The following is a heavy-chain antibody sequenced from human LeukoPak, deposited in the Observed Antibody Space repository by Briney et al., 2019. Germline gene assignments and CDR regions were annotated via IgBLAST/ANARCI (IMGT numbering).Heavy chain of an antibody. Sequence: ASVKVSCKASGSTFTGYYMHWVRQSPGQGLEWMGWINPNSGGTNYAQNFQGRVTMTRDTSISTAYMELSRLRSDDTAVYCCARNCSGGCPGMYVWGQGPTVTVSS. CDR2: INPNSGGT. J-gene: IGHJ6*02. CDR3: ARNCSGGCPGMYV. V-gene: IGHV1-2*02. CDR1: GSTFTGYY. D-gene: IGHD2-15*01.